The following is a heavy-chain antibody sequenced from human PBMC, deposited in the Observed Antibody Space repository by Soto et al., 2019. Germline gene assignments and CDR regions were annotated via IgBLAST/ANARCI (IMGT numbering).Heavy chain of an antibody. D-gene: IGHD6-19*01. CDR2: LYSSENT. V-gene: IGHV4-4*07. CDR1: GASISAYA. CDR3: ARGPYSSGWYVVDY. Sequence: SETLSLTCTVSGASISAYAWSWIRQPAGKGIEWIGRLYSSENTNYNPSFKSRLTMSADTSKNQFSLKLSSVTAADTAVYYCARGPYSSGWYVVDYWGQGTLVTVSS. J-gene: IGHJ4*02.